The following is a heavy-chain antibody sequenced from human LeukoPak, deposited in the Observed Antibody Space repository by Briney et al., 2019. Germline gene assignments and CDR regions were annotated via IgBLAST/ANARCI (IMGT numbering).Heavy chain of an antibody. Sequence: SVKVSCKASGDTFSSYAISWVRQAPGQGLEWMGGIIPIFGTANYAQKFQGRVTITTDESTSTAYMELSSLRSEDTAVYYCARGLSDIVATIYYFDYWGQGALVTVSS. V-gene: IGHV1-69*05. CDR1: GDTFSSYA. D-gene: IGHD5-12*01. CDR2: IIPIFGTA. J-gene: IGHJ4*02. CDR3: ARGLSDIVATIYYFDY.